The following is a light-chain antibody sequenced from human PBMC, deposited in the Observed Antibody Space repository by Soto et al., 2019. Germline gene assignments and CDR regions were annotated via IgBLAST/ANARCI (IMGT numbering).Light chain of an antibody. V-gene: IGLV2-11*01. CDR1: NSDVGGYDY. CDR2: DVT. J-gene: IGLJ1*01. CDR3: CLYIGATTYV. Sequence: QSALTQPRSVSGSPGQSVAISCTGTNSDVGGYDYVSWYQQHPGKAPKLMVYDVTKRPSGVPDRFSGSKSGNTASLTISGLQSEDEADYYCCLYIGATTYVFGTGTKVTVL.